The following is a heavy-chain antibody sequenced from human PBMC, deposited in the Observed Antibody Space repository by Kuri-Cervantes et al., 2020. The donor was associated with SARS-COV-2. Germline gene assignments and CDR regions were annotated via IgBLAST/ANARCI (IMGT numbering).Heavy chain of an antibody. CDR1: GFTLSGYG. J-gene: IGHJ2*01. CDR3: ARDSDTTGYHWYFDL. Sequence: GGSLRLSCAVSGFTLSGYGIHWVRQAPGKGLEWVAATSADRTKEYYLDSVKGRFAISRDNSKNTVYLQINSLRAEDTAVYYCARDSDTTGYHWYFDLWGRGTPVTVSS. V-gene: IGHV3-33*05. D-gene: IGHD3-22*01. CDR2: TSADRTKE.